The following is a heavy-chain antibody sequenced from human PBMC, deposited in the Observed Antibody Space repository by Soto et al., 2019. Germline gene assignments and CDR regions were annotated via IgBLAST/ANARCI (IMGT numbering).Heavy chain of an antibody. CDR1: GGSISSGGYS. CDR3: ARASVFGVVIIGDWYFDL. D-gene: IGHD3-3*01. V-gene: IGHV4-30-2*01. Sequence: PSETLSLTCAVSGGSISSGGYSWSWIRQPPGKGLEWIGYIYHSGSTYYSPSLKSRVTISVDRSKNQFSLKLSSVTAADTAVYYCARASVFGVVIIGDWYFDLWGRGTLVTVSS. CDR2: IYHSGST. J-gene: IGHJ2*01.